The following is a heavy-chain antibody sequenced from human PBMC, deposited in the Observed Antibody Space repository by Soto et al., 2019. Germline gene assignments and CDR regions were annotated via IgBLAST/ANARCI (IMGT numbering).Heavy chain of an antibody. CDR2: FYRTGST. J-gene: IGHJ4*02. Sequence: PSETLSLTCAVSGGSISSGVDSWSWIRQPPGKGLEWIGYFYRTGSTYFNPSLKSRVTVSVDRSKNHFSLQLTSVTAADTAVYYCARLGHTVSPPFDYWGRGTLVTVSS. V-gene: IGHV4-30-2*01. D-gene: IGHD4-17*01. CDR1: GGSISSGVDS. CDR3: ARLGHTVSPPFDY.